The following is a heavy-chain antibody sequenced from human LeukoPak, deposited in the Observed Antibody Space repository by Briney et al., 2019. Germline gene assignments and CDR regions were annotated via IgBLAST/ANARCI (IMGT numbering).Heavy chain of an antibody. Sequence: SETLSLTCTVSGYSVSSGYYWGWIRQPPGKGLEWIGSIYHSGSTYYNPSIKSRVTISVDTSKNQFSLKLSSVTAADTAVYYCARALSYCSSTSCYNNWFDPWGQGTLVTVSS. CDR2: IYHSGST. CDR3: ARALSYCSSTSCYNNWFDP. CDR1: GYSVSSGYY. V-gene: IGHV4-38-2*02. J-gene: IGHJ5*02. D-gene: IGHD2-2*02.